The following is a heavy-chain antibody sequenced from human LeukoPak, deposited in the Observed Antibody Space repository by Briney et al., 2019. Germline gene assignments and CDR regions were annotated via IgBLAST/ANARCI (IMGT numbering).Heavy chain of an antibody. CDR1: GFTFSTYS. CDR3: ARDAYSSRPDY. D-gene: IGHD6-13*01. Sequence: GGSLRLSCAASGFTFSTYSMNWVRQAPGKGLEWVSYISSSRTTTFYTDSVKGRFTISRDNAKNSLYLQMNSLRAEDTAVYYCARDAYSSRPDYWGQGTLVTVSS. J-gene: IGHJ4*02. CDR2: ISSSRTTT. V-gene: IGHV3-48*04.